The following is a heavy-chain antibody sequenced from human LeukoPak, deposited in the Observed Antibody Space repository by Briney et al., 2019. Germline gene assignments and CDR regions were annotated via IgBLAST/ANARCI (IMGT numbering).Heavy chain of an antibody. CDR2: INSDGSEG. Sequence: GGSLRLSCAVSGFTFSGFWMSWSRQAPGKGLEWVASINSDGSEGYYADVVKGRFTISRDNAKNSIYLQINSLRAEDTAVYYCARSSYSSSSSVWGQGTMVTVSS. CDR1: GFTFSGFW. V-gene: IGHV3-7*03. D-gene: IGHD6-6*01. CDR3: ARSSYSSSSSV. J-gene: IGHJ3*01.